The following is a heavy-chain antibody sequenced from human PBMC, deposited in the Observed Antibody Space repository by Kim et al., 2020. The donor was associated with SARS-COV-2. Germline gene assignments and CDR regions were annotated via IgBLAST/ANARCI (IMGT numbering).Heavy chain of an antibody. D-gene: IGHD2-2*02. J-gene: IGHJ4*02. CDR1: GFTFSNAW. CDR3: TTDHSPLIEAVPAAIGY. Sequence: GGSLRLSCAASGFTFSNAWMSWVRQAPGKGLEWVGRIKSKTDGGTTDYAAPVKGRFTISRDDSKNTLYVQMNSLKTEDTAVYYCTTDHSPLIEAVPAAIGYWGQGTLVTVSS. V-gene: IGHV3-15*01. CDR2: IKSKTDGGTT.